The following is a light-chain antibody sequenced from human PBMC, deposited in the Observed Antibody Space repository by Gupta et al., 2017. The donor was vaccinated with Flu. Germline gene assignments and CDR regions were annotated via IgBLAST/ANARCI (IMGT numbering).Light chain of an antibody. CDR3: CSDAGRSVWV. CDR1: SSDVGGHDF. J-gene: IGLJ3*02. CDR2: DIN. V-gene: IGLV2-11*01. Sequence: QSALTQPRSVSGSPGQSLTISCTGTSSDVGGHDFISWYHQAAGESPKLILYDINKRPSGVPGRFSGSKSGNTSSLTISGHQEDEEGDFYSCSDAGRSVWVFGAGTRVTVL.